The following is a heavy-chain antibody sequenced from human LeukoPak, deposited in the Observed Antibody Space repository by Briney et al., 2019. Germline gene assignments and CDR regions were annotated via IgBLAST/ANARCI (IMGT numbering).Heavy chain of an antibody. J-gene: IGHJ1*01. CDR1: GFTFSRYS. V-gene: IGHV3-21*06. Sequence: GGSLRLSCAASGFTFSRYSMSWVRQAPGKGLEWVSFITSSSTYIYYADSEKGRFTISRDNAKNLLYLQMNSLRAEDTAMYYCARDRYINGRFGEIGHWGQGTLVIVSS. D-gene: IGHD3-10*01. CDR3: ARDRYINGRFGEIGH. CDR2: ITSSSTYI.